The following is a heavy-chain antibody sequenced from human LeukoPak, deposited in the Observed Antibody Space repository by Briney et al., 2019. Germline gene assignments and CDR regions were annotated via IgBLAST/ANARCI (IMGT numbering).Heavy chain of an antibody. D-gene: IGHD6-19*01. CDR3: ARLSPITLAGFDY. Sequence: SEILSLTCAVSGDSISDYSWSWIRQPAGRGLEWIGRILATGSNNYNPSLKSRVTMSVDSSKSQFSLRLNSVTAADTAVYYCARLSPITLAGFDYWGPGNLVTVSS. V-gene: IGHV4-4*07. J-gene: IGHJ4*02. CDR1: GDSISDYS. CDR2: ILATGSN.